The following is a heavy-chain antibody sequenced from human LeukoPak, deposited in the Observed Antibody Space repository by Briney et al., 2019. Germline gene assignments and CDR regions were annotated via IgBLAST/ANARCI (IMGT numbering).Heavy chain of an antibody. CDR1: AYSFTTHW. CDR2: IYPDDSDT. J-gene: IGHJ4*02. CDR3: ASATGSYSYFDY. D-gene: IGHD1-26*01. Sequence: GESLKISCKASAYSFTTHWIGWVRQMPGKGLEWMGIIYPDDSDTKYSPSFQGQVTISADKSISTAFLQWSSLKASDTAMYYCASATGSYSYFDYWGQGTLVTVSS. V-gene: IGHV5-51*01.